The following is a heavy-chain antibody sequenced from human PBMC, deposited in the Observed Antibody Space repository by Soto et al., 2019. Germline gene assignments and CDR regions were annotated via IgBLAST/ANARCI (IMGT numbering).Heavy chain of an antibody. CDR3: ATIRVRGGPLRFED. CDR1: GGLFSVFS. J-gene: IGHJ4*01. D-gene: IGHD5-12*01. Sequence: QVQLVQSGAEVKKPGSSVKVSCKTSGGLFSVFSFNWVRQAPGQGLEWMGGVLPITGSTDYAQKFQGRLTITAYRSTSTIYSELSRLTSDDTATYYCATIRVRGGPLRFEDGGQGTLISVSS. V-gene: IGHV1-69*06. CDR2: VLPITGST.